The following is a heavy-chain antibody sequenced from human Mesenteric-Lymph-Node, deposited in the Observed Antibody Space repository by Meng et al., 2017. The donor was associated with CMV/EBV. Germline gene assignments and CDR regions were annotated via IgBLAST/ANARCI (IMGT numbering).Heavy chain of an antibody. Sequence: ASVKVSCKTSGKTSGYTFSDYYIHWVRQAPGQGLEWMGWMNPNSGNTGYAQKFQGRVTMTRNTSISTAYMELSSLRSEDTAVYYCARGVVVPAAIYYYYGMDVWGQGTTVTVSS. V-gene: IGHV1-8*02. D-gene: IGHD2-2*01. CDR3: ARGVVVPAAIYYYYGMDV. J-gene: IGHJ6*02. CDR2: MNPNSGNT. CDR1: GKTSGYTFSDYY.